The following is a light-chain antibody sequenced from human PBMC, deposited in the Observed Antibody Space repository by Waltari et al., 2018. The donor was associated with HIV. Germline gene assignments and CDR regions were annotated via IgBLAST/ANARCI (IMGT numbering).Light chain of an antibody. V-gene: IGKV1-39*01. Sequence: DINMTQSPSSLSASVGDRVTITCRATQNIVTYLNWYHQSPGKAPTLLIFGASTLQDGVSSRFSDSGSETEFTLSIAGLQPEDFGTYSCQQTFSPPRTFGPGT. J-gene: IGKJ2*01. CDR3: QQTFSPPRT. CDR1: QNIVTY. CDR2: GAS.